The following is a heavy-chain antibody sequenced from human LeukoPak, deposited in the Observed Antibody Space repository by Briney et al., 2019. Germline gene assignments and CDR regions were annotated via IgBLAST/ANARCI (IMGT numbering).Heavy chain of an antibody. CDR3: ARDRGQTAFDI. J-gene: IGHJ3*02. CDR1: GGSISSSSYY. V-gene: IGHV4-39*07. CDR2: IYYSGST. Sequence: SGTLSFTCTVSGGSISSSSYYWGWIRQPPGKGLEWIGSIYYSGSTYYNPSLKSRVTISVDTSKNQFSLKLSSVTAADTAVYYCARDRGQTAFDIWGQGTMVTVSS.